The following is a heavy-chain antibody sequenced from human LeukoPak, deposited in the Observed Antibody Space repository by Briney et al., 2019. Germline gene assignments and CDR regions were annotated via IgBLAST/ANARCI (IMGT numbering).Heavy chain of an antibody. J-gene: IGHJ3*02. Sequence: GASVKVSCKASGYTFTGYFMHWVRQAPGQGLEWMGWINPNSGGTNYAQRFQGRVTMTRDTSISTAYMELSRLRSDDTAAYLCARGFGTFGGRDDAFDIWGQGTMVTVSS. CDR3: ARGFGTFGGRDDAFDI. CDR1: GYTFTGYF. CDR2: INPNSGGT. D-gene: IGHD2-15*01. V-gene: IGHV1-2*02.